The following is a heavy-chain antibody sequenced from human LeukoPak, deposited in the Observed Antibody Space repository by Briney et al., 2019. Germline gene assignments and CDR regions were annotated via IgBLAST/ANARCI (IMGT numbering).Heavy chain of an antibody. D-gene: IGHD4-23*01. CDR3: AKVPWGVVTPVGYYFDY. CDR2: ISGRGDST. Sequence: GGSLRLSCAASGFTFSSYAMSWGRQAPGKGVEWVSAISGRGDSTYYADSVKGRVTISRDNSKKTLYLQMNSLRAEDTAVYYCAKVPWGVVTPVGYYFDYWGQGTLVTVSS. J-gene: IGHJ4*02. CDR1: GFTFSSYA. V-gene: IGHV3-23*01.